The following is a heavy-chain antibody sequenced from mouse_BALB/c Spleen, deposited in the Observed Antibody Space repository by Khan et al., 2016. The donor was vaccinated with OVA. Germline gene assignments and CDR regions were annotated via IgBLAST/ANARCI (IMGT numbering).Heavy chain of an antibody. CDR3: VRDGAYHRNDGWFAY. J-gene: IGHJ3*01. CDR2: INPSNGYT. CDR1: GYTFTSYT. V-gene: IGHV1-4*01. D-gene: IGHD2-14*01. Sequence: QVQLKESGAELARPGASVKMSCKASGYTFTSYTIHWIKLRPGLGLEWIGYINPSNGYTNYNQKFRDKATLTADKSSTTAYMQLSSLTSDDSAVYNCVRDGAYHRNDGWFAYWGQGTLVTVSA.